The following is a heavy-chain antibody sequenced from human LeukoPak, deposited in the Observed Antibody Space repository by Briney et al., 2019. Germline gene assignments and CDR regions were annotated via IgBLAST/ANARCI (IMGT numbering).Heavy chain of an antibody. CDR1: GGSISGSSWF. CDR3: SAYYFDSSGYLTGFDY. D-gene: IGHD3-22*01. CDR2: VSSGGTT. V-gene: IGHV4-39*01. J-gene: IGHJ4*02. Sequence: RSETLSLTCTVSGGSISGSSWFWGWSRQPPGKGLECVGRVSSGGTTYYNPSLKSRVTISVGTSKTQFSLKLSTVTAADTAIYYCSAYYFDSSGYLTGFDYWGQGTLVTVSS.